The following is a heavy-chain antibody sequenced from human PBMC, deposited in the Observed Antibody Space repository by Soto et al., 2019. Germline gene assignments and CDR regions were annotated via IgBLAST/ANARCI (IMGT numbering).Heavy chain of an antibody. V-gene: IGHV1-2*02. D-gene: IGHD3-22*01. Sequence: ASVKVSCNASGSTFTGYYMHWVRQAPGQGLEWMGWINPNSGGTNYAQKFQGRVTMTRDTSISTAYMELSRLRSDDTAVYYCATNRDSYYYDSSGEGDAFDIWGQGTMVNVSS. J-gene: IGHJ3*02. CDR3: ATNRDSYYYDSSGEGDAFDI. CDR2: INPNSGGT. CDR1: GSTFTGYY.